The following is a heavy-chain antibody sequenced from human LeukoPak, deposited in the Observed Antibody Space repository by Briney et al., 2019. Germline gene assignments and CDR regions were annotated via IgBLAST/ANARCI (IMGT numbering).Heavy chain of an antibody. CDR1: GDSVSSNSAA. CDR3: ARKTRRGVIAVAGTFDY. J-gene: IGHJ4*02. CDR2: TYYRSKWYN. V-gene: IGHV6-1*01. Sequence: SQTLSLTCAISGDSVSSNSAAWNWIRQSPSRGLEWLGRTYYRSKWYNDYAVSVKSRITINPDTSKNQFSLQLNSVTPEDTAVYYCARKTRRGVIAVAGTFDYWGQGTLVTVSS. D-gene: IGHD6-19*01.